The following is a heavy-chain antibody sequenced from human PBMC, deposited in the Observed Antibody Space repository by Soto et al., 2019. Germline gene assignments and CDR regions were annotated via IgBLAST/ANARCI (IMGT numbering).Heavy chain of an antibody. J-gene: IGHJ6*02. CDR1: GGTFSSYA. CDR2: IIPIFGTA. V-gene: IGHV1-69*13. CDR3: AKLNYGDPAFDYYYYGMDV. Sequence: SVKVSCKASGGTFSSYAISWVRQAPGQGLEWMGGIIPIFGTANYAQKFQGRVTITADESTSTAYMELSSLRSEDTAVYYCAKLNYGDPAFDYYYYGMDVWGQGTTVNVAS. D-gene: IGHD4-17*01.